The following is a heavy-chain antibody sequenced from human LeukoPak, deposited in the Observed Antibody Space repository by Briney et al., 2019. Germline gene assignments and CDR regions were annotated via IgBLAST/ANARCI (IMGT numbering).Heavy chain of an antibody. CDR3: ARVVYYYDVSGYSIDL. Sequence: SETLSLTCSVAGGSISTSDYYWGWIRQTPGKGLEWIASIYYTGSTYYTPSLRSRVTMSVDTSKNQFSLELSTVAAADTAVYYCARVVYYYDVSGYSIDLWGRGTLVTVSS. CDR1: GGSISTSDYY. J-gene: IGHJ2*01. D-gene: IGHD3-22*01. CDR2: IYYTGST. V-gene: IGHV4-39*01.